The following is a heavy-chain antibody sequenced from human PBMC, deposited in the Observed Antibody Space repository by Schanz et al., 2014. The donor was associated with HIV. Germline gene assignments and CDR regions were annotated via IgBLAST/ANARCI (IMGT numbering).Heavy chain of an antibody. V-gene: IGHV1-8*02. D-gene: IGHD3-16*02. J-gene: IGHJ6*02. CDR2: MNPNRGNA. CDR1: GYTFSDYD. Sequence: QVQLVQSGAEVTEPGASVKVSCEASGYTFSDYDINWVRQAPGQGLEWMGWMNPNRGNAGFAQKFQGRVTLTRDTSITTAYMELTSLRPEDTAVYYCARRRGWGSYRYFPYGLDVWGQGTTVTVSS. CDR3: ARRRGWGSYRYFPYGLDV.